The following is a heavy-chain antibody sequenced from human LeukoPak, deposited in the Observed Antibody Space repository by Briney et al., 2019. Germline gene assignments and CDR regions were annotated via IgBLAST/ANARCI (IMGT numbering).Heavy chain of an antibody. J-gene: IGHJ4*02. CDR1: GFTFRSYS. CDR3: AREPAGYNFDY. Sequence: PGGSLRLSCAASGFTFRSYSMKWVRQAPGKGREGGSSISSRRSYIYYRDSVKGRFTISRENAKNSLYLQMTTLRAEDTAVYYCAREPAGYNFDYWGQGTLVTVSS. CDR2: ISSRRSYI. V-gene: IGHV3-21*01. D-gene: IGHD5-24*01.